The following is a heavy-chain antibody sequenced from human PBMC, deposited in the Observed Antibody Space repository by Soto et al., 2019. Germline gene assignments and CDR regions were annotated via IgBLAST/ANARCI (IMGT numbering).Heavy chain of an antibody. Sequence: SETLSLTCTVSGGSISSYYWSWIRQPPGKGLERIGYIYYSGSTNYNPSLKSRVTISVDTSKNQFSLKLSSVTAADTAVYYCARENNWNYVGAFDYWGQGTLVTVSS. J-gene: IGHJ4*02. CDR1: GGSISSYY. D-gene: IGHD1-7*01. CDR3: ARENNWNYVGAFDY. CDR2: IYYSGST. V-gene: IGHV4-59*01.